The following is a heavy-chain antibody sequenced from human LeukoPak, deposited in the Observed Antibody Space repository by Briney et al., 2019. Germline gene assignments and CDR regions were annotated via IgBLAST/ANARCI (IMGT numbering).Heavy chain of an antibody. V-gene: IGHV4-39*07. CDR2: IYYSGST. CDR1: GGSISSSSYY. Sequence: SETLSLTCTVSGGSISSSSYYWGWIRQPPGKGLEWIGSIYYSGSTYYNPSLKSRVTISVDTSKNQFSLKLGSVTAADTAVYYCARGDRRDGYRFDSWGQGTLVTVSP. D-gene: IGHD5-24*01. J-gene: IGHJ4*02. CDR3: ARGDRRDGYRFDS.